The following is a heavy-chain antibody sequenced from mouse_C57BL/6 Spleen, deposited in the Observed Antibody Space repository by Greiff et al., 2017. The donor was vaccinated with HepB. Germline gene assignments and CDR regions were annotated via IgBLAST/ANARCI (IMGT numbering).Heavy chain of an antibody. CDR1: VYTFPSYW. J-gene: IGHJ2*01. CDR2: IHPSDSDT. Sequence: QVQLQQPGAELFKPGASVEVSCKASVYTFPSYWLHWVKQRPGQGLEWIGRIHPSDSDTNYNQKFKVKATLTVDKSSSTAYMQLSSLTSEDSAVYYCAMNYSSSLFDDWGHGTTLSVSS. D-gene: IGHD1-1*01. V-gene: IGHV1-74*01. CDR3: AMNYSSSLFDD.